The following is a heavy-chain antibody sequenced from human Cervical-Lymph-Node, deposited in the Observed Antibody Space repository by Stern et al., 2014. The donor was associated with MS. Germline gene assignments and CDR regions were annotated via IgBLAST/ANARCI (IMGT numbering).Heavy chain of an antibody. V-gene: IGHV1-46*01. CDR3: ARSYTKLAGVDY. CDR1: GFTFTTYY. J-gene: IGHJ4*02. Sequence: QVQLVQSGAEVKKPGASVKLPCKTSGFTFTTYYMHWVRQAPGQGLEWMGIIDPSGVTTVYAQKFQGRATVTRDTSTATVYMELSSLASEDTAVYYCARSYTKLAGVDYWGQGTLVTVSS. D-gene: IGHD2-2*02. CDR2: IDPSGVTT.